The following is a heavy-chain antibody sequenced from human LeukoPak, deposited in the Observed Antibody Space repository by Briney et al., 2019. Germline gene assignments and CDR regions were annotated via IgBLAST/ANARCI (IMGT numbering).Heavy chain of an antibody. Sequence: PSETLSLTCTVSGDSITSSNYYWGWFRQSPGKGPEWIGSIYSSGSTYYSPSLKSRVTISVATSKNQFSLTVSSVTAADTAVYYCARSKDILTGYCFDYWGQGTLVTVSS. J-gene: IGHJ4*02. CDR1: GDSITSSNYY. V-gene: IGHV4-39*07. CDR2: IYSSGST. CDR3: ARSKDILTGYCFDY. D-gene: IGHD3-9*01.